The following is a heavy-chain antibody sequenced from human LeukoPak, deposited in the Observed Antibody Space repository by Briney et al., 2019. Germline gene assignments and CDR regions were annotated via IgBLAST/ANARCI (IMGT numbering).Heavy chain of an antibody. J-gene: IGHJ3*02. D-gene: IGHD3-22*01. CDR3: ARGETLGSSGYLPETDAFDI. CDR2: INHSGST. CDR1: GGSFSGYY. Sequence: SETLSLTCAVYGGSFSGYYWSWIRQPPGKGREWIGEINHSGSTNYNPSLKSRVTISVDTSKNQFSLKLSSVTAADTAVYYCARGETLGSSGYLPETDAFDIWGQGTMVTVSS. V-gene: IGHV4-34*01.